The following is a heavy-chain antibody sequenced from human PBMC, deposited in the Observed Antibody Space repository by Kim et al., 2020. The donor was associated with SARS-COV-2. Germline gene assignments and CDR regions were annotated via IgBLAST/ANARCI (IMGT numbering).Heavy chain of an antibody. Sequence: VKGRFTISRDNAKNSLYLQMNSLRAEDTAVYYCAREEYYDSYYYYYGMDVWGHGTTVTVSS. J-gene: IGHJ6*02. CDR3: AREEYYDSYYYYYGMDV. V-gene: IGHV3-11*05. D-gene: IGHD3-3*01.